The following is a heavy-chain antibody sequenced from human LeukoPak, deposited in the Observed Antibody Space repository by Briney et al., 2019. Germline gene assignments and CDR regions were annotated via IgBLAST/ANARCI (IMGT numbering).Heavy chain of an antibody. V-gene: IGHV4-34*01. Sequence: SETLSLTCVVYGGSLSGFHWTWIRQSPGKGLEWIGEVDHRGSTNYNPSLKSRVTISVDTSKNQFSLKLSSVTAADTAVYYCARLTGYSSESWFDPWGQGTLVTVSS. D-gene: IGHD3-9*01. CDR3: ARLTGYSSESWFDP. J-gene: IGHJ5*02. CDR2: VDHRGST. CDR1: GGSLSGFH.